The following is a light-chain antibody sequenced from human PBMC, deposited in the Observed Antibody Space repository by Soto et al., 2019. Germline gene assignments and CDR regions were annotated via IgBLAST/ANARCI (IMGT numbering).Light chain of an antibody. J-gene: IGKJ1*01. CDR1: QSVSTRS. CDR3: QHYNNWPWT. CDR2: DTS. Sequence: EIVLTQSPGTLSLSPGERATLSCRASQSVSTRSLAWYQQKPGQAPRLLMYDTSTRATGIPARFSGSGSGTEFTLTISSLQSDDFAVYYCQHYNNWPWTVGQGTKVDIK. V-gene: IGKV3-15*01.